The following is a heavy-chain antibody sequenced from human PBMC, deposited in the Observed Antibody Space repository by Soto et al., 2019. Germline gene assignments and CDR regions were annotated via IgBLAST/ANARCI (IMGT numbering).Heavy chain of an antibody. CDR2: IYYSGST. CDR3: ARGQVMIPVGGSVFAP. J-gene: IGHJ5*02. Sequence: SLTICVPCTVAEGKIVGLFGSWIRQPPGKGLEWIGYIYYSGSTNYNPSLKSRVTISVDTAKNQFSLKLSSVTAADTAVYYCARGQVMIPVGGSVFAPWGQRTLVTVSS. V-gene: IGHV4-59*11. D-gene: IGHD3-3*01. CDR1: EGKIVGLF.